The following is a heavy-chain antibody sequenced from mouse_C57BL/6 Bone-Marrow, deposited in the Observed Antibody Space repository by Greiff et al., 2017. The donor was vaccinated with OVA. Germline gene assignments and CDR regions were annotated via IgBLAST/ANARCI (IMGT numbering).Heavy chain of an antibody. CDR3: ARGYYYGSSGSSWFAY. V-gene: IGHV5-17*01. CDR2: ISSGSSTI. Sequence: EVQGVESGGGLVKPGGSLKLSCAASGFTFSDYGMHWVRQAPEKGLEWVAYISSGSSTIYYADTVKGRFTISRDNAKNTLFLQMTSLRSEDTAMYYCARGYYYGSSGSSWFAYWGQGTLVTVSA. D-gene: IGHD1-1*01. J-gene: IGHJ3*01. CDR1: GFTFSDYG.